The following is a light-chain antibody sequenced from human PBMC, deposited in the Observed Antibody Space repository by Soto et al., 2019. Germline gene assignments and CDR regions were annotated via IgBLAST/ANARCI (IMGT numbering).Light chain of an antibody. CDR3: SSYTRGSTLVI. CDR2: DVT. J-gene: IGLJ2*01. V-gene: IGLV2-14*01. CDR1: SSDIGGYNS. Sequence: QSALTQPASVSGSPGQSITFSCTGTSSDIGGYNSVSWYQQHPGKAPKLMIYDVTNRPSGVSDRFSGSKSGNTASLTISGLQAEDEADYYCSSYTRGSTLVIFGGGTKVTVL.